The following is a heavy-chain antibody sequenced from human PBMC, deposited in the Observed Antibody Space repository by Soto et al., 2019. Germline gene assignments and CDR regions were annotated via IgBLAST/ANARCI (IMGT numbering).Heavy chain of an antibody. CDR2: ISSHTGNT. CDR1: GYNFNACG. J-gene: IGHJ4*02. CDR3: ARDCGTAVTTHYLDF. D-gene: IGHD4-17*01. V-gene: IGHV1-18*01. Sequence: ASVKVSCKASGYNFNACGISWVRQAPGQGLEWMGWISSHTGNTNYAQNLQGRVTMTTDTSTTTVCMELRSLTSDDTAVYYCARDCGTAVTTHYLDFWGQGSLVTVSS.